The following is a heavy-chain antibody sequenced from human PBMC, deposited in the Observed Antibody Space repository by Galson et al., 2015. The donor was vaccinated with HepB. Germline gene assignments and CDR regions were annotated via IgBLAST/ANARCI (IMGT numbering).Heavy chain of an antibody. CDR2: INSDGSST. J-gene: IGHJ4*02. CDR1: GFTFSSYW. D-gene: IGHD6-19*01. CDR3: ARVGEEVGGWTPFDY. V-gene: IGHV3-74*01. Sequence: SLRLSCAASGFTFSSYWMHWVRQAPGKGLVWVSRINSDGSSTSYADSVKGRFTISRDNAKNTLYLQMNSLRAEDTAVYYCARVGEEVGGWTPFDYWGREPWSPSPQ.